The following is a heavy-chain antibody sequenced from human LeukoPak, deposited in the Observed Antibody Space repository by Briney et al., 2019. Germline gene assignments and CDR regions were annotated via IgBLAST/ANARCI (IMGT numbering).Heavy chain of an antibody. Sequence: GGSLRLSCAASGFTFSSYGMHWVRQAPGKGLEWVSGTSGSGDTTYYADSVKGRFTISRDNSKNTLFLQMNSLRAEDTAVYYCAKDPSSYSSGSHWGQGTLVTVSS. J-gene: IGHJ4*02. CDR1: GFTFSSYG. V-gene: IGHV3-23*01. CDR2: TSGSGDTT. D-gene: IGHD6-19*01. CDR3: AKDPSSYSSGSH.